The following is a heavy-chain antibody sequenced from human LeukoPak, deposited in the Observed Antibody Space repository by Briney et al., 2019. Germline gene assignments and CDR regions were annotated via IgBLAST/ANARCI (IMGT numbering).Heavy chain of an antibody. V-gene: IGHV1-24*01. CDR2: FDPEDGET. J-gene: IGHJ6*02. Sequence: ASVTVSCKVSGYTLTELSMHWVRQASGKGLEWMGGFDPEDGETIYAQKFQGRVTMTEDTSTDTAYVELSSLRSEDTAVYYCATLGVVVVPAAIHYYYYGMDVWGQGTTVTVSS. CDR1: GYTLTELS. D-gene: IGHD2-2*01. CDR3: ATLGVVVVPAAIHYYYYGMDV.